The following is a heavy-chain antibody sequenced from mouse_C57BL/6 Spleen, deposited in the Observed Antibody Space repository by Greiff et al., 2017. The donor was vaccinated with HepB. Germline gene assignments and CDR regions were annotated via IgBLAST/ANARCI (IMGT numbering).Heavy chain of an antibody. V-gene: IGHV14-4*01. D-gene: IGHD1-1*02. Sequence: DVKLVESGAELVRPGASVKLSCTASGFNIKDDYMHWVKQRPEQGLEWIGWIDPENGDTEYASKFQGKATITADTSSNTAYLQLSSLTSEDTAVYYCTTNYPPPYWGQGTLVTVSA. CDR2: IDPENGDT. J-gene: IGHJ3*01. CDR1: GFNIKDDY. CDR3: TTNYPPPY.